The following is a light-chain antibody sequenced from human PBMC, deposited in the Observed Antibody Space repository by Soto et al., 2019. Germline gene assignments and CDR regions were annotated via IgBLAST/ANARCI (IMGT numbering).Light chain of an antibody. CDR3: SSYTSSITLV. CDR2: EVT. Sequence: QSVLTQPASVSGSPGQSITISCTGTSSDVGGYNYVSWYQQHPGKAPKVIIYEVTNRPSGVSNRFSGSKSGNTASLTISGLQAEDEADYYCSSYTSSITLVFGGGTKLTVL. V-gene: IGLV2-14*01. CDR1: SSDVGGYNY. J-gene: IGLJ2*01.